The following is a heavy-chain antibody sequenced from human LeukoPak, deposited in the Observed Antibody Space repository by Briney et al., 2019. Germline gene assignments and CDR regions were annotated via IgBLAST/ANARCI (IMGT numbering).Heavy chain of an antibody. J-gene: IGHJ4*02. CDR2: ISYDGSNK. V-gene: IGHV3-30*04. CDR3: ASLYYYDSSGYYYKVLDY. Sequence: GGSLRLSCAASGFTFSSCAMHWVRQAPGKGLEWVAVISYDGSNKYYADSVKGRFTISRDNSKNTLYLQMNSLRAEDTAVYYCASLYYYDSSGYYYKVLDYWGQGTLVTVSS. D-gene: IGHD3-22*01. CDR1: GFTFSSCA.